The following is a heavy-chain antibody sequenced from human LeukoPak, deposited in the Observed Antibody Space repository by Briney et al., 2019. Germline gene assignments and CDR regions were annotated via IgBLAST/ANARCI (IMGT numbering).Heavy chain of an antibody. D-gene: IGHD1-26*01. Sequence: GKSLRLSCAASGFTFSSYGMHWVRQSPGKGLEWVAVISYDGGDKYYADSVKGRFTLSRDNSKNTLYLQMNSLRAEDTAVYYCATSRYSGSPPGDYWGQGTLVTVSS. CDR2: ISYDGGDK. J-gene: IGHJ4*02. CDR3: ATSRYSGSPPGDY. CDR1: GFTFSSYG. V-gene: IGHV3-30*03.